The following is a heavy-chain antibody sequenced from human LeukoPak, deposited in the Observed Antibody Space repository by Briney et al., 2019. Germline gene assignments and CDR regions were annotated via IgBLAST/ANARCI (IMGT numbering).Heavy chain of an antibody. CDR2: ISAYNGNT. J-gene: IGHJ4*02. CDR3: ARLTFVLDHFDY. CDR1: GYTFTSYG. V-gene: IGHV1-18*01. D-gene: IGHD2-8*02. Sequence: ASVKVSCKASGYTFTSYGISWVRQAPGQGLEWMGWISAYNGNTNYAQKLQGRVTMTTDTSTSTAYMELRSLSSDDTAVYYCARLTFVLDHFDYWGQGTLVTVSS.